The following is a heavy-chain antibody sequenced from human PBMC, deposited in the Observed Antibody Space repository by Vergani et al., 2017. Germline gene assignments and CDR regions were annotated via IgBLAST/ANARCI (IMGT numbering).Heavy chain of an antibody. CDR2: IIPIFGTA. V-gene: IGHV1-69*01. CDR1: GGTFSSYA. Sequence: QVQLVQSGAEVKKPGSSVKVSCKASGGTFSSYAISWVRQAPGQGLEWMGGIIPIFGTANYAQKFQGSVTITADESTSTAYMELSSLRSEDTAVYYCARGRSSYYEFWSGYYPQGPYYYYYMDVWGKGTTVTVSS. CDR3: ARGRSSYYEFWSGYYPQGPYYYYYMDV. J-gene: IGHJ6*03. D-gene: IGHD3-3*01.